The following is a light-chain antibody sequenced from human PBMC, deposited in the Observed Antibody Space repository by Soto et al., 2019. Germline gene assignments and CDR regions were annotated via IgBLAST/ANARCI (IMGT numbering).Light chain of an antibody. CDR3: QQYNNWPFS. V-gene: IGKV3D-15*01. Sequence: EIVLTQSPGTLSLSPGERATLSCRASQSVSSSYLAWYQQKPGQAPRLLIYGASNRATGIPARFSGSGSETDFTLTISGLQSDDSAVYFCQQYNNWPFSFGQGTRLEIK. CDR1: QSVSSSY. J-gene: IGKJ5*01. CDR2: GAS.